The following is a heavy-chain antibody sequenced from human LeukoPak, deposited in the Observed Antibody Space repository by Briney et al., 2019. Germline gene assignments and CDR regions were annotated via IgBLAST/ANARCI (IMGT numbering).Heavy chain of an antibody. J-gene: IGHJ4*02. Sequence: ASVKVSCKASGCTFTGYYMHWVRQAPGQGLEWMGWINPNSGGTNYAQKFQGRVTMTRDTSISTAYMELSRLRSDDTAVYYCARAPNYVWGSYRSVSNFIDYWGQGTLVTVSS. CDR2: INPNSGGT. CDR3: ARAPNYVWGSYRSVSNFIDY. CDR1: GCTFTGYY. D-gene: IGHD3-16*02. V-gene: IGHV1-2*02.